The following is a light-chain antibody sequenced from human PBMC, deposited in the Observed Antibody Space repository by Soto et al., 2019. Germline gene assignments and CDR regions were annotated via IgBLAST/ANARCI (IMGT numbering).Light chain of an antibody. CDR2: EVT. CDR3: SSFTSRFTFV. J-gene: IGLJ1*01. CDR1: RSDVGAYNY. V-gene: IGLV2-14*01. Sequence: QSVLTQPASVSGSPGQSIAISCTGTRSDVGAYNYVSWYQQHPGKAPKLMISEVTNRPSGVSDRFSGSKSGNTASLTISGLQAEDEADYYCSSFTSRFTFVFGTGTKGTVL.